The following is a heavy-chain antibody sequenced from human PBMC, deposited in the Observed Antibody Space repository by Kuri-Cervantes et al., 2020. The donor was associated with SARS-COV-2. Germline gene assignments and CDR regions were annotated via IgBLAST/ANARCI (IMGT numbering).Heavy chain of an antibody. V-gene: IGHV3-11*04. CDR1: GFTFSDYY. CDR3: ARAPLYYYYMDV. CDR2: ISRSGSTI. J-gene: IGHJ6*03. Sequence: GGSLRLCCSASGFTFSDYYMSWIRQAPGKGLEWVSYISRSGSTIYYADSVKGRFTISRDNAKNSLYLQMNSLRAEDTAVYYCARAPLYYYYMDVWGKGTTVTVSS.